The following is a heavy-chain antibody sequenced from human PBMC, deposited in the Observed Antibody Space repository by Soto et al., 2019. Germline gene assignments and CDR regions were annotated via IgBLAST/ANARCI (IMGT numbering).Heavy chain of an antibody. CDR2: IYSGGST. CDR1: GFTVSSNY. Sequence: GGSLRLSCAASGFTVSSNYMSWVRQAPGKGLEWVSVIYSGGSTYYADSVKGRFTISRDNSKNTLYLQMNSLRAEDTPVYYCARVISGLDAFDIWGQGTMVTVSS. CDR3: ARVISGLDAFDI. J-gene: IGHJ3*02. D-gene: IGHD1-20*01. V-gene: IGHV3-53*01.